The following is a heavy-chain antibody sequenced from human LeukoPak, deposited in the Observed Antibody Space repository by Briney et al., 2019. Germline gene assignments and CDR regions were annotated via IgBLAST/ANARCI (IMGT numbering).Heavy chain of an antibody. Sequence: PGGSLRLSCAASGFTFSSYSMNWVRQAPGKGLEWVSSISSSSSYIYYADSVKGRFTISRDNAKNSLYLQMNSLRAEDTAVYYCARVAGSSGWYDVNFDYWGQGTLVTVSS. J-gene: IGHJ4*02. CDR3: ARVAGSSGWYDVNFDY. V-gene: IGHV3-21*04. CDR1: GFTFSSYS. D-gene: IGHD6-19*01. CDR2: ISSSSSYI.